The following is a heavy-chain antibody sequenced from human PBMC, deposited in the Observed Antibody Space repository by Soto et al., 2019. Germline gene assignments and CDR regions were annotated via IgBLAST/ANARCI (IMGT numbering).Heavy chain of an antibody. CDR3: AKLSCTSSTCYFPGWFDP. CDR2: VYYSGSS. CDR1: GDSISGGSSF. Sequence: SETLSLTGPVSGDSISGGSSFWIWIRQPPGKGLEWIANVYYSGSSYYNPSLKSRLTISVDTTKNQFSLQLKSMTAADTAVYYCAKLSCTSSTCYFPGWFDPWGQGTLVTVSS. J-gene: IGHJ5*02. D-gene: IGHD2-2*01. V-gene: IGHV4-31*03.